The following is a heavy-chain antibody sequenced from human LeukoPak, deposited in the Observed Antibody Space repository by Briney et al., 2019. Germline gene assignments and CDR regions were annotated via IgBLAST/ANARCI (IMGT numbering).Heavy chain of an antibody. CDR1: GYTFTCYY. V-gene: IGHV1-2*02. J-gene: IGHJ5*02. CDR2: INPNSGGT. Sequence: ASVKVSCKASGYTFTCYYMHWVRQPPGQGLEWMGWINPNSGGTNYAQKFQGRVTMTRDTSISTAYMELSRLRSDDTAVYYCARRGRIAARPGWFDPWGQGTLVTVSS. CDR3: ARRGRIAARPGWFDP. D-gene: IGHD6-6*01.